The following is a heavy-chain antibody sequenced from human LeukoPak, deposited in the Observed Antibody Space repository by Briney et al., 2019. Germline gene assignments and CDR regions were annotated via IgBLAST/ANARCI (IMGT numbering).Heavy chain of an antibody. CDR2: MNPNSGNT. D-gene: IGHD2-2*02. Sequence: ASVKVSCKASGYTFTSYDINWVRQATGQGLEWMGWMNPNSGNTGYAQKFQGRVTMTRNTSISTAYMELSSLRSEDTAVYYCAKGDIMDIVVVPAAIRVYYFDYWGQGTLVTVSS. CDR3: AKGDIMDIVVVPAAIRVYYFDY. CDR1: GYTFTSYD. J-gene: IGHJ4*02. V-gene: IGHV1-8*01.